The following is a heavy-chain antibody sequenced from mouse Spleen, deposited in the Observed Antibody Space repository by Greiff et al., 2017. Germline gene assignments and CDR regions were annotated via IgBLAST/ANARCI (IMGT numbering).Heavy chain of an antibody. D-gene: IGHD4-1*01. Sequence: EVMLVESGGGLVKPGGSLKLSCAASGFTFSSYTMSWVRQTPAKRLEWVATISSGGGNTYYPDSVKGRFTISRDNARNTLYLQMSSLRSEDTAMYYCARLLTAWFAYWGQGTLVTVSA. J-gene: IGHJ3*01. CDR1: GFTFSSYT. V-gene: IGHV5-9*01. CDR2: ISSGGGNT. CDR3: ARLLTAWFAY.